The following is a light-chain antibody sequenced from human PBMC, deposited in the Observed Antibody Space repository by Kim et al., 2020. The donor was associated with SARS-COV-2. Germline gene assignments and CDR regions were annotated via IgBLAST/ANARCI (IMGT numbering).Light chain of an antibody. CDR3: CSFIDTSTYV. CDR1: SSDVGGYNY. J-gene: IGLJ1*01. V-gene: IGLV2-14*03. CDR2: DVS. Sequence: QSALTQPASVSGSPGHSITISCTGTSSDVGGYNYVSWYQQHPGEVPKLMIYDVSKRPSGVSNRFSGSKSGNTASLTISGLQTEDEADYYCCSFIDTSTYVFGTGTKVTVL.